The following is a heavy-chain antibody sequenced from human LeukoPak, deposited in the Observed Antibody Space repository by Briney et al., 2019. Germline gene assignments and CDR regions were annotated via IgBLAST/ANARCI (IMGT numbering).Heavy chain of an antibody. CDR3: ARAVTKGDCSSTSCYLDY. CDR2: IIPILGIA. J-gene: IGHJ4*02. D-gene: IGHD2-2*01. V-gene: IGHV1-69*04. Sequence: SVKVSCKASGGTFSSYAISWVRQAPGQGLEWMGRIIPILGIANYAQKFQGRVTITADKSTSTAYMELSSLRSEDTAVYYCARAVTKGDCSSTSCYLDYWGQGTLVTVSS. CDR1: GGTFSSYA.